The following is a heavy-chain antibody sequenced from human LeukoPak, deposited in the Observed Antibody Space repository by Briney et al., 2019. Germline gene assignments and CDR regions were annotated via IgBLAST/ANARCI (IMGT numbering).Heavy chain of an antibody. Sequence: SETLSLTCTVSGDSVNSRNYYWAWIRQPPGKGLEWIGNVYYSGSTYYNPSLKSRVTMSADTSKNQFSLKLSSVTAADTAVYYCARQLPLDNSNYPKWFDSWGQGTLVTVSS. CDR3: ARQLPLDNSNYPKWFDS. V-gene: IGHV4-39*01. J-gene: IGHJ5*01. CDR2: VYYSGST. CDR1: GDSVNSRNYY. D-gene: IGHD4-11*01.